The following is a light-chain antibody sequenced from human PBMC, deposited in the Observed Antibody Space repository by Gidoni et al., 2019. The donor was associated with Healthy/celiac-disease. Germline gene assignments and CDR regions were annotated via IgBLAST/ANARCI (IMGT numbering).Light chain of an antibody. Sequence: QSALTQPASVSGSPGQSITISCTGTSSDVGGYNYVSWYQQHPGKAPKLMIYEVSNRPSGVSNRFSGSKSGNTASLTISGLQAEEEADYYCSSYTSSSTSRVFGGGTKLTVL. V-gene: IGLV2-14*01. J-gene: IGLJ2*01. CDR2: EVS. CDR3: SSYTSSSTSRV. CDR1: SSDVGGYNY.